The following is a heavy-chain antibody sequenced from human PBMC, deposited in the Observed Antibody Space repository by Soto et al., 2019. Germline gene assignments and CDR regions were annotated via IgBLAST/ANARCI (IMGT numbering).Heavy chain of an antibody. D-gene: IGHD4-4*01. V-gene: IGHV3-74*01. CDR3: AREPYRGFYFDY. CDR2: INSDGSRT. CDR1: VFTFTDYW. J-gene: IGHJ4*02. Sequence: VGSLRLSCAASVFTFTDYWTHCVRQAPGKWLVWVSRINSDGSRTSYADSVTGRFTISRDNAKNTLYLQMNSLRVEDTALYYCAREPYRGFYFDYWGQGTLVSVSS.